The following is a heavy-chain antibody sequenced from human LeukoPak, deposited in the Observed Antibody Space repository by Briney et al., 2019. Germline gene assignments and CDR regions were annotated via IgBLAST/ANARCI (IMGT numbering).Heavy chain of an antibody. J-gene: IGHJ4*02. CDR3: ARSGYSSGWYLDY. V-gene: IGHV3-48*01. CDR1: GFTFSSYS. Sequence: PGGSLRLSCAASGFTFSSYSMNWVRQAPGKGLEWVSYISSSSSTIYYADSVKGRFTISRDNAKNSLYLQMNSLRAEDTAVYYCARSGYSSGWYLDYWGQGTLVTVSS. D-gene: IGHD6-19*01. CDR2: ISSSSSTI.